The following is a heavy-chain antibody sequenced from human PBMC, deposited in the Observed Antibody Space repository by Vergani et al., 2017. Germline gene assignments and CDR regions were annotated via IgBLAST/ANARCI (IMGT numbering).Heavy chain of an antibody. Sequence: QVTLRESGPALVKPTQTLTLTCTFSGFSLSTSGMCVSWIRPPPGKALEWLARIDWDDDKYYSTSLKTRLTISKDTSKNQLVLTMTNMNPVDTATYYCARSSNWGSTGFDYWGQGTLVTVSS. CDR1: GFSLSTSGMC. V-gene: IGHV2-70*15. J-gene: IGHJ4*02. CDR2: IDWDDDK. D-gene: IGHD7-27*01. CDR3: ARSSNWGSTGFDY.